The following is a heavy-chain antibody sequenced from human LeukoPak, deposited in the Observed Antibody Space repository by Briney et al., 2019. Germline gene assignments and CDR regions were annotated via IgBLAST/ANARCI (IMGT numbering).Heavy chain of an antibody. CDR1: GYTFTSYY. V-gene: IGHV1-46*01. Sequence: ASVKVSCKASGYTFTSYYMHWVRQAPGQGLEWMGIFNPSGGSTSYAQKFQGRVTMTRDTSTSTVYMELSSLRSEDTAVYYCARDRRLRPDYYDISGHLYWGQGTLVTVSS. J-gene: IGHJ4*02. CDR2: FNPSGGST. D-gene: IGHD3-22*01. CDR3: ARDRRLRPDYYDISGHLY.